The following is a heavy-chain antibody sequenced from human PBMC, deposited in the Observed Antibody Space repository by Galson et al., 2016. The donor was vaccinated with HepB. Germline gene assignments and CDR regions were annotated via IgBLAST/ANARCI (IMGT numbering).Heavy chain of an antibody. CDR2: ISGSGVST. CDR1: GFTFSSYA. Sequence: SLRLSCAASGFTFSSYAISWVRQAPGKGLEWVSLISGSGVSTYYADSVKGRFTISRDNSKNTLYLRMNSLRADDTAVYYCARGLQNPTQTSSYYFDYWGQGTLVTVSS. V-gene: IGHV3-23*01. D-gene: IGHD6-13*01. CDR3: ARGLQNPTQTSSYYFDY. J-gene: IGHJ4*02.